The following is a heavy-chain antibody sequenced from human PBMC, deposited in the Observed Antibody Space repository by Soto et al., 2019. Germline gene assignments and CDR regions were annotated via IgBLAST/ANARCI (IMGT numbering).Heavy chain of an antibody. V-gene: IGHV4-59*08. CDR3: ARLGGYYQALDS. Sequence: QVQLQESGPGLVKPSETLLLTCTVSGGSINNYYWSWIRQPPGKGLEFIGYIYYAGTTTYNPSLTSRVTISVDPSKNQFALKLSSVTAADTAVYYCARLGGYYQALDSWGQGTLLTVSS. CDR2: IYYAGTT. J-gene: IGHJ4*02. D-gene: IGHD3-22*01. CDR1: GGSINNYY.